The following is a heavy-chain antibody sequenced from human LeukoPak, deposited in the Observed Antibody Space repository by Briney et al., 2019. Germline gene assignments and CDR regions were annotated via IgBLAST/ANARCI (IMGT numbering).Heavy chain of an antibody. Sequence: GGSLRLSCAASGFTFSSYAMSWVRQAPGKGLEWVSAISGSGGSTYYADSVKGRFTISRDNSKNTLYLQVNSLRAEDTAVYYCAKSGCSGGSCYSGTYFDLWGRGTLVTVSS. D-gene: IGHD2-15*01. CDR2: ISGSGGST. J-gene: IGHJ2*01. V-gene: IGHV3-23*01. CDR3: AKSGCSGGSCYSGTYFDL. CDR1: GFTFSSYA.